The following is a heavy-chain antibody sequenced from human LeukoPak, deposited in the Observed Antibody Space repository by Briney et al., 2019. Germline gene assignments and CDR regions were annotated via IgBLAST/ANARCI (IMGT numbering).Heavy chain of an antibody. J-gene: IGHJ4*02. CDR1: GFTFSSYW. Sequence: PGGSLRLSCAASGFTFSSYWMHWVRQAPGKGLVWVSRINSDGDSTNYADSVKGRFTISRDNAKNTLYLQMNSLRAEDTAVYYCAREARYGRSGAFDYWGQGTLVTVSS. V-gene: IGHV3-74*01. D-gene: IGHD6-13*01. CDR3: AREARYGRSGAFDY. CDR2: INSDGDST.